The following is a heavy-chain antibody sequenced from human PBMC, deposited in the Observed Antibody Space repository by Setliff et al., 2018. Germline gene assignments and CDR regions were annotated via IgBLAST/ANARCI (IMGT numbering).Heavy chain of an antibody. J-gene: IGHJ3*02. Sequence: SETLSLTCSVSGGSISRSSYHYVWIRQPPGKGLEWIGSIYYSGTTHYNPSLKSRVTISVDTSKNQFSLKLSSVTAADTAVYCCARASYYYDSSGYYGAGAFDIWGQGTRVTVSS. D-gene: IGHD3-22*01. CDR3: ARASYYYDSSGYYGAGAFDI. CDR2: IYYSGTT. CDR1: GGSISRSSYH. V-gene: IGHV4-39*07.